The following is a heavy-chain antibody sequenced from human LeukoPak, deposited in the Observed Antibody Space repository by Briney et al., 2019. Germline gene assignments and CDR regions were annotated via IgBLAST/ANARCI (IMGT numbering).Heavy chain of an antibody. V-gene: IGHV4-38-2*01. J-gene: IGHJ4*02. CDR1: GYSFTSGHY. CDR3: ARYCTSTTCILRGFDY. CDR2: IYHTGSA. Sequence: PSETLSLTCSVSGYSFTSGHYWGWIRQPPGKGLEWFANIYHTGSAHYNPSLKRRVTISVDTSKNQSSLKLSSVTAADTAVYYCARYCTSTTCILRGFDYWGQGTLVTVSS. D-gene: IGHD2-2*01.